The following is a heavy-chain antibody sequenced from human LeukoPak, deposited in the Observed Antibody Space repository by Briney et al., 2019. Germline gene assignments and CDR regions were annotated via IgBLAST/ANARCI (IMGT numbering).Heavy chain of an antibody. CDR3: ARGQSPVEMTTVDGGYGMDV. V-gene: IGHV3-64*04. CDR2: IRSNGVST. J-gene: IGHJ6*02. CDR1: GFTFNSYA. D-gene: IGHD5-24*01. Sequence: GGSLRLSCSASGFTFNSYAMHWVRQAPGKGLEYVSAIRSNGVSTYYADSVKGRFTISRDNAKNSLYLQMNSLRAGDTAVYYCARGQSPVEMTTVDGGYGMDVWGQGTTVTVSS.